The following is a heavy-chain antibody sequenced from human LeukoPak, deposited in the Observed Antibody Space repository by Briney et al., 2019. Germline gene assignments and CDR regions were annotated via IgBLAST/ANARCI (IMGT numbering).Heavy chain of an antibody. CDR2: IYYSGGT. CDR1: GGSISRYY. J-gene: IGHJ4*02. CDR3: ARDNGSGYYYDY. D-gene: IGHD3-22*01. Sequence: SETLSLTCTVSGGSISRYYWSWIRQPPGKGLEWIGYIYYSGGTNYNPSLKSRVTMSVDTSKNQFSLKLSSVTAADTAVHYCARDNGSGYYYDYWGQGTLVTVSS. V-gene: IGHV4-59*01.